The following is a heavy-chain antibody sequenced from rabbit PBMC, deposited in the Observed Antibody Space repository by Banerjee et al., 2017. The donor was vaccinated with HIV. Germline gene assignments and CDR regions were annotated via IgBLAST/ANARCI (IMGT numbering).Heavy chain of an antibody. CDR3: ARDLAGAIGWNFNL. D-gene: IGHD4-1*01. CDR2: INTSSGNT. V-gene: IGHV1S45*01. J-gene: IGHJ4*01. Sequence: QEQLEESGGDLVKPEGSLTLTCTASGIDFSSYYYVCWVRQAPGKGLEWIGCINTSSGNTVYASWAKGRFTISKTSSTTVTLQMTSLTAADTATYFCARDLAGAIGWNFNLWGQGTLVTVS. CDR1: GIDFSSYYY.